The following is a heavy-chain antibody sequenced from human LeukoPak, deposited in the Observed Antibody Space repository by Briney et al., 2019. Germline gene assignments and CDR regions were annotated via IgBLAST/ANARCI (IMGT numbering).Heavy chain of an antibody. CDR1: GYTFTGYY. V-gene: IGHV1-2*02. Sequence: ASVKVSCKASGYTFTGYYIHWVRQAPGQGLEWMGWINPNSGGTNYAQKFQGRVTMTRDTSISTAYMELSRLRSDDTAVYYCARDYCSSTSCYTYYYYYMDVWGKGTTVTVSS. CDR2: INPNSGGT. D-gene: IGHD2-2*02. CDR3: ARDYCSSTSCYTYYYYYMDV. J-gene: IGHJ6*03.